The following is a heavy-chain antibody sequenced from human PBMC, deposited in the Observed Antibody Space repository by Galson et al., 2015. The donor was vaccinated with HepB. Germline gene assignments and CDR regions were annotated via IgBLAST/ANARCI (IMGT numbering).Heavy chain of an antibody. J-gene: IGHJ4*02. CDR3: AHRPKAAAGLAFDY. D-gene: IGHD6-13*01. Sequence: PALVKPTQTLTLTCTFSGFSLSTSGVGVGWIRQPPGKALEWLALIYWDDDKRYSPSLKSRLTITKDTSKNQVVLTMTNMDPVDTATYYCAHRPKAAAGLAFDYWGQGTLVTVSS. V-gene: IGHV2-5*02. CDR1: GFSLSTSGVG. CDR2: IYWDDDK.